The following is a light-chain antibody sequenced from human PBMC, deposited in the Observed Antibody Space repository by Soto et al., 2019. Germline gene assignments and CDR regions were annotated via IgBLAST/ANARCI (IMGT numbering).Light chain of an antibody. V-gene: IGKV3-11*01. CDR3: HQRSTWPLWT. CDR2: DAS. Sequence: EIVLTQSPATLSLSPGERATLSCRASQSVSSYLGCYQQKPGQAPRLLIYDASKRATGIPARFSGSGSGTDVNLSISSIEPEDFEAYYSHQRSTWPLWTFGQGTKVEIK. J-gene: IGKJ1*01. CDR1: QSVSSY.